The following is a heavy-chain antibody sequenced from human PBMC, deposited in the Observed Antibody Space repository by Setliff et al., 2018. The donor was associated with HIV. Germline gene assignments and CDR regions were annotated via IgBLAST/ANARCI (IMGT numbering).Heavy chain of an antibody. Sequence: GESLTISCAASGFTFSSYTMHWVRQAPGKGLEWVASISGGGKSIYYADSVKGRFTISRDNADRSLYLQMNSLRAEDTAVYYCVKDEEYIGVVSATMNMPGYYHYYYMDVWGKGSTVTVSS. CDR1: GFTFSSYT. D-gene: IGHD2-2*01. J-gene: IGHJ6*03. CDR3: VKDEEYIGVVSATMNMPGYYHYYYMDV. CDR2: ISGGGKSI. V-gene: IGHV3-21*01.